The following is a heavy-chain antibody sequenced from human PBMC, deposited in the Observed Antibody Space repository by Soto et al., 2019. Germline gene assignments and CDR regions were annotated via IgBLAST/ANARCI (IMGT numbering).Heavy chain of an antibody. Sequence: QVQLVQSGAEVKKPGSSVKVSCKASGGTFSSYAISWVRQAPGQGLEWMGGIIPIFGTANYAQKFQGRVTSTADKSTSTAYMELSSLRSEDTAVYYCASHFRESSGSSPMYYWGQGTLVTVSS. D-gene: IGHD1-26*01. CDR2: IIPIFGTA. CDR3: ASHFRESSGSSPMYY. J-gene: IGHJ4*02. CDR1: GGTFSSYA. V-gene: IGHV1-69*06.